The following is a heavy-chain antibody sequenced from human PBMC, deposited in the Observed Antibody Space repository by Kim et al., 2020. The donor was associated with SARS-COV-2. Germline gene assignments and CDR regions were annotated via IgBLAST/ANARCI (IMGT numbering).Heavy chain of an antibody. D-gene: IGHD3-10*01. Sequence: GGSLRLSCAASGLRFSNAWMSWVRQAPGKGLEWIGRIKSKTDGGTIDYIAPVEGRFTISRDDSKNTLYLQMNSLKTEDTAVYYCTTGTRPYWGQRTLVTVSS. J-gene: IGHJ4*02. CDR3: TTGTRPY. CDR1: GLRFSNAW. V-gene: IGHV3-15*01. CDR2: IKSKTDGGTI.